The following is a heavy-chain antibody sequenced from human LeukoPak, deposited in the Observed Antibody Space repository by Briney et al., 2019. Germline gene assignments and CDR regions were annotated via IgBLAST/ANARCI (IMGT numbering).Heavy chain of an antibody. CDR2: ISSSSSYI. Sequence: GGSLRLSCGASGFTFSSYAMSWVRQAPGKGLEWVSAISSSSSYIYYADSVKGRFTISRDNAKNSLYLQMNSLRAEDTAVYYCARGGYYDSSGYLDYWGQGTLVTVSS. CDR3: ARGGYYDSSGYLDY. J-gene: IGHJ4*02. CDR1: GFTFSSYA. V-gene: IGHV3-21*01. D-gene: IGHD3-22*01.